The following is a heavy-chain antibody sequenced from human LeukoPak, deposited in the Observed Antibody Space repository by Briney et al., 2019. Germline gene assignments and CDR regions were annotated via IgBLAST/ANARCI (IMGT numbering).Heavy chain of an antibody. D-gene: IGHD6-19*01. J-gene: IGHJ1*01. CDR3: AKDPGPGYSSGWYEYFQH. CDR2: ISGSGGST. V-gene: IGHV3-23*01. CDR1: GFTFSSYA. Sequence: GGSLRLSCAASGFTFSSYAMSWVRQAPGKGLEWVSAISGSGGSTYYADSVKGRFTISRDNSKNTLYLQMNSLRAEDTAVYYCAKDPGPGYSSGWYEYFQHWGQGTLVTVSS.